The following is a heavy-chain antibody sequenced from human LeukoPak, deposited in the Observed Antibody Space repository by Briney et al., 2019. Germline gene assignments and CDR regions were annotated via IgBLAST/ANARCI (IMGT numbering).Heavy chain of an antibody. CDR2: IYYSGST. D-gene: IGHD3-22*01. Sequence: PSETLSLTCTVSGGSISSGGYYWSWIRQHPGKGLEWIGYIYYSGSTYYNPSLKSRVTISVDTSKNQFSLKLSSVTAADTAVYYCARDPSSNYYDSSGYYHQAGWYDLWGQGTLVTVYS. V-gene: IGHV4-31*03. CDR1: GGSISSGGYY. J-gene: IGHJ5*02. CDR3: ARDPSSNYYDSSGYYHQAGWYDL.